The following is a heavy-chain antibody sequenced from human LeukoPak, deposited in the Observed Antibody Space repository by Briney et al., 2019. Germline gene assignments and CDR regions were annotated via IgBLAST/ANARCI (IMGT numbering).Heavy chain of an antibody. Sequence: ASVKVSCKASGYTFTGYYMHWVRQAPGQGLEWMGWINPNSGGTNYAQKFQGRVTMTRDTSISTAYMELSRLRSDDTAVYYCARDKGGGSYYAFDIWGQGTMVTVSS. CDR2: INPNSGGT. V-gene: IGHV1-2*02. J-gene: IGHJ3*02. CDR3: ARDKGGGSYYAFDI. D-gene: IGHD1-26*01. CDR1: GYTFTGYY.